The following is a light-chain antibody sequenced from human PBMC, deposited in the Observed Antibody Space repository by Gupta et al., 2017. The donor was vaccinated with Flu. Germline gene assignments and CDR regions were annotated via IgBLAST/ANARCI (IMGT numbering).Light chain of an antibody. CDR1: SSDVGRYNL. CDR3: CSYAGSSARV. CDR2: EGS. J-gene: IGLJ3*02. Sequence: QSALPQHAPVPGPPGQPPPTPCTGTSSDVGRYNLVSWYQQPPGKAPTLMNYEGSQRPSGVSKRFAGSKSGNTASLTIAGLQAEDEADYYCCSYAGSSARVFGGGTKLTVL. V-gene: IGLV2-23*01.